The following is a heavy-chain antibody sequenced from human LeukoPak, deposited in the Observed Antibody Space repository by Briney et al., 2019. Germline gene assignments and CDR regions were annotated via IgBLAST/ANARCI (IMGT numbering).Heavy chain of an antibody. J-gene: IGHJ4*02. V-gene: IGHV3-74*01. CDR2: ISSDGSST. CDR1: GFTFNNYW. D-gene: IGHD6-19*01. CDR3: ARALAVAGTGGHY. Sequence: GGSLRLSCAASGFTFNNYWMHWVRQAPGKGLVWVSRISSDGSSTSYADFVKGRFTISRDNAKNTLYLQMNSLRAEDTAVYYCARALAVAGTGGHYWGQGTLVSVSS.